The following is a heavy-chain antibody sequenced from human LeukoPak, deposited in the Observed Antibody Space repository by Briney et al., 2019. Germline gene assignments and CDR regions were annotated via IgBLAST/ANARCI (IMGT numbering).Heavy chain of an antibody. Sequence: GGSLRLSCAASGFTFSSYSMNWVRQAPGKGLEWVSSISSSSSYIYYADSVKGRFTISRDNAKNSLYLQMNSLRAEDTAVYYCARDGDPGAFDIWGQGTMVTVSS. V-gene: IGHV3-21*01. D-gene: IGHD4-17*01. CDR3: ARDGDPGAFDI. CDR1: GFTFSSYS. J-gene: IGHJ3*02. CDR2: ISSSSSYI.